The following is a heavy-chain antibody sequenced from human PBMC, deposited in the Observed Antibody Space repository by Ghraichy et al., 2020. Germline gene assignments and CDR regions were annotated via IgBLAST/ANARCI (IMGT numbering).Heavy chain of an antibody. CDR1: GDSISSGDYF. CDR2: LYKSGST. J-gene: IGHJ4*02. Sequence: SETLSLTCTVSGDSISSGDYFWGWIRQLPGKGLVWIVYLYKSGSTYYDPSLKSLLTISIDASKTLFSLKLNSVTATDTAVYYCARARNSSGYYPVGFWGQGTLVTGSS. V-gene: IGHV4-31*01. CDR3: ARARNSSGYYPVGF. D-gene: IGHD3-22*01.